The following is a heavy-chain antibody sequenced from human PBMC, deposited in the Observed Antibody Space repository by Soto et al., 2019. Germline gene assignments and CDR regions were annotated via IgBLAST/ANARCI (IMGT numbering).Heavy chain of an antibody. CDR1: GFTFSSYG. D-gene: IGHD6-13*01. Sequence: AQLLETGGGLVQPGGSLRLSCAASGFTFSSYGMHWVRQAPGKGLEWVAVISYDGSNKYYADSVKGRFTISRDNSKNTLYLQMNSLRAEDTAVYYCAKDQWYSSSDYYYYGMDVWGQGTTVTVSS. J-gene: IGHJ6*02. V-gene: IGHV3-30*18. CDR2: ISYDGSNK. CDR3: AKDQWYSSSDYYYYGMDV.